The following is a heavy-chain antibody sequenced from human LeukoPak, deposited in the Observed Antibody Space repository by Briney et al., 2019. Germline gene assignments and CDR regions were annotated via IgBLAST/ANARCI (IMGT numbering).Heavy chain of an antibody. Sequence: SETLSLTCTVSGGSISSYYWSWIRQPPGKGLEWIGYIYYSGSTNYNPSLKSRVTISVDTSKNQFSLKLSSVTAADTAVYYCAREPGPLGYCSSTSCRPYNWFDPWGQGTLVTVSS. D-gene: IGHD2-2*01. CDR2: IYYSGST. CDR1: GGSISSYY. J-gene: IGHJ5*02. CDR3: AREPGPLGYCSSTSCRPYNWFDP. V-gene: IGHV4-59*12.